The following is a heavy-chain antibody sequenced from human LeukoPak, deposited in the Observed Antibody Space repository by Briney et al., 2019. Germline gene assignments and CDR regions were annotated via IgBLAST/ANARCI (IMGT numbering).Heavy chain of an antibody. J-gene: IGHJ5*02. CDR3: ARETLTTSRWFDP. Sequence: SETLSLTCSVSGGSMNSGDDCWSWIRQPPGKGLEWIGYIYYSGSTYYNPSLKSRVTISVDTSKNQFSLKLSSVTAADTAVYYCARETLTTSRWFDPWGQGTLVTVSS. CDR2: IYYSGST. V-gene: IGHV4-30-4*01. CDR1: GGSMNSGDDC. D-gene: IGHD4-17*01.